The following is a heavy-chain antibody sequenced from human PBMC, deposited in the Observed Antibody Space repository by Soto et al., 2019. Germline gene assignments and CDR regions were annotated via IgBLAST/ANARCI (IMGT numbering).Heavy chain of an antibody. CDR3: ARAEFLFDY. Sequence: LRLSCEAAGFTFSSHAMHWVRQAPGKGLEWVAVISYDGSNKYYADSVKGRFIISRDNSKNTLYLQMDSLRVDDTAVYYCARAEFLFDYWGQGTLVTVSS. CDR1: GFTFSSHA. J-gene: IGHJ4*02. D-gene: IGHD2-21*01. CDR2: ISYDGSNK. V-gene: IGHV3-30-3*01.